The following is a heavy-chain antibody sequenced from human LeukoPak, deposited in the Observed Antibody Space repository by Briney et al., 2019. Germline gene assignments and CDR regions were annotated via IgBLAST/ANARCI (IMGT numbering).Heavy chain of an antibody. CDR2: IHYSGST. CDR1: GGPISSYY. V-gene: IGHV4-59*01. Sequence: SETLSLTCSVSGGPISSYYWSWIRQTPGKGPEWIAYIHYSGSTIYNPSLKSRVTISIDTSKNQFSLKLSSVTAADTAVYYCARDQTSKGDAFDIWGQGTMVTVSS. CDR3: ARDQTSKGDAFDI. J-gene: IGHJ3*02.